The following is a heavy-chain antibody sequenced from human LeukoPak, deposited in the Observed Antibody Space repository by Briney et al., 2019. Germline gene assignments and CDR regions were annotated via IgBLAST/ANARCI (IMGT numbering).Heavy chain of an antibody. CDR1: GFTFSSYA. V-gene: IGHV3-30*04. CDR2: ISYDGSNK. CDR3: ARSSGDIVVVPAAMDYYYGMDV. D-gene: IGHD2-2*01. Sequence: GGSLRLSCAASGFTFSSYAMHWVRQAPGKGLEWVAVISYDGSNKYYADSVKGRFTISRDNSKNTLYLQMNSLRAEDTAVYYCARSSGDIVVVPAAMDYYYGMDVWGQGTTVTVSS. J-gene: IGHJ6*02.